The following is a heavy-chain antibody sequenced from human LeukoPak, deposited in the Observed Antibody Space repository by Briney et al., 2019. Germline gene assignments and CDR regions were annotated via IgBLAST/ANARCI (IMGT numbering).Heavy chain of an antibody. CDR1: GFSFSGYW. CDR2: IKQDGSEK. CDR3: ARVFPYYDFWSGQPNYGMDV. V-gene: IGHV3-7*01. Sequence: GGSLRLSCAASGFSFSGYWMHWVRQDPGKGLEWVANIKQDGSEKYYVDSVKGRFTISRDNAKNSLYLQMNSLRAEDTAVYYCARVFPYYDFWSGQPNYGMDVWGQGTTVTVSS. J-gene: IGHJ6*02. D-gene: IGHD3-3*01.